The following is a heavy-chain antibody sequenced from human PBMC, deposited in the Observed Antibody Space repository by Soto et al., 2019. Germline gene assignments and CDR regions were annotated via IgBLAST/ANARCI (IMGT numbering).Heavy chain of an antibody. CDR3: ARGNGYSFGPRAPFDN. J-gene: IGHJ4*02. V-gene: IGHV3-23*01. CDR2: NSGGGDKT. Sequence: GGSLRLSCAASGFTFSSYAMTWVRQAPGKGLEWVSINSGGGDKTNYAASVKGRFTISRDNSKNMLYLQMNSLRAEDTGLYYCARGNGYSFGPRAPFDNWGPGTLVTVSS. D-gene: IGHD5-12*01. CDR1: GFTFSSYA.